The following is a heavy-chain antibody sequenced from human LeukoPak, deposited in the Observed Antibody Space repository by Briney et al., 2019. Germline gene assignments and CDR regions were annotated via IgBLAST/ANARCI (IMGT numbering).Heavy chain of an antibody. Sequence: GGSLRLSCAAFDFSFSDSTMSWVRQAPGKGLEWLSYIGGSSSTIYYADSVKGRFTISRDNAKNSQYLQMNSLRAEDTAVYYCARESLGYCSGSTCYYFYMDFWGKGTTVTVSS. V-gene: IGHV3-48*04. D-gene: IGHD2-15*01. J-gene: IGHJ6*03. CDR1: DFSFSDST. CDR2: IGGSSSTI. CDR3: ARESLGYCSGSTCYYFYMDF.